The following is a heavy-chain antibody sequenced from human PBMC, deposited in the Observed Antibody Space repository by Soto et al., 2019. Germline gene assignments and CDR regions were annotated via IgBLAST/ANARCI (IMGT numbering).Heavy chain of an antibody. CDR2: IYYSGST. J-gene: IGHJ4*02. CDR3: ARLSKAGSNYSFDY. CDR1: GGSIGSSSYY. V-gene: IGHV4-39*01. D-gene: IGHD4-4*01. Sequence: PSETLSLTCTVSGGSIGSSSYYWGWIRQPPGKGLEWIGTIYYSGSTYYNPSLKSRVTISVDTSKNQFSLKLSSVTAADTAVYYRARLSKAGSNYSFDYWGLGTLVTVSS.